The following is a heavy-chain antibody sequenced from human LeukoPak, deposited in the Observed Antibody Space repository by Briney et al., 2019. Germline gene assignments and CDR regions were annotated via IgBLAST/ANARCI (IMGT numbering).Heavy chain of an antibody. CDR2: ISGSGGST. V-gene: IGHV3-23*01. CDR1: GFTFSSYS. CDR3: AKATPSGSYYLDY. D-gene: IGHD1-26*01. J-gene: IGHJ4*02. Sequence: PGGSLRLSCAASGFTFSSYSMSWVRQAPGKGLEWVSIISGSGGSTYYADSVKGRFTISRDNSKNTLYLQMNSLKAEDTAVYYCAKATPSGSYYLDYWGQGTLVTVSS.